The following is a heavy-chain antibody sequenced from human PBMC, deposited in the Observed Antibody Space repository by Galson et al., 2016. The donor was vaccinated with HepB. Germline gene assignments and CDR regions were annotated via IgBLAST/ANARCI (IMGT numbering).Heavy chain of an antibody. CDR1: GFFFSNYG. V-gene: IGHV3-30*18. Sequence: SLRLSCAASGFFFSNYGMHWVRQAPGKGLAWVAVVSYDGYSKYYADSVKGRFTISRDKSKTTVYLQMNSLRVEATAVYYWAKDVYTSGSEYGLNVWGQGTTGTVSS. J-gene: IGHJ6*02. CDR3: AKDVYTSGSEYGLNV. CDR2: VSYDGYSK. D-gene: IGHD3-10*01.